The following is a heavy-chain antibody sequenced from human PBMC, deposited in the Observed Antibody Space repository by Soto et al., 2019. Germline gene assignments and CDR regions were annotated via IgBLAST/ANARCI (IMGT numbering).Heavy chain of an antibody. CDR2: ISSSSSYI. D-gene: IGHD6-13*01. CDR1: GFTFSSYS. V-gene: IGHV3-21*01. Sequence: GGSLRLSCAASGFTFSSYSMNWVRQAPGKGLEWVSSISSSSSYIYYADSVKGRFTISRDNAKNSLYLQMNSLRAEDTAVYYCARVRGQQLVSGYILGYWGQGTLVTVSS. CDR3: ARVRGQQLVSGYILGY. J-gene: IGHJ4*02.